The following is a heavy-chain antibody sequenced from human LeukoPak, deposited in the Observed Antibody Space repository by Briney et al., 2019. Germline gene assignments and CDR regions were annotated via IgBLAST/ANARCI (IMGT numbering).Heavy chain of an antibody. CDR2: ISAGGGTI. D-gene: IGHD3-22*01. J-gene: IGHJ4*02. V-gene: IGHV3-23*01. Sequence: GGSLRLSREASAFTFSNHAMSWVRQTPGKGLEWVSGISAGGGTILYADSVKGRFTISRDNSKNTLYLHMNNLRVEDTAVYFCAYYDSSGYYYGRLRYWGQGTPVTVSS. CDR3: AYYDSSGYYYGRLRY. CDR1: AFTFSNHA.